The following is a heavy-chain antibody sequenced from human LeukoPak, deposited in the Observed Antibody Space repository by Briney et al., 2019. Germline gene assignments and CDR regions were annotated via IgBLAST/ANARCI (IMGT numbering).Heavy chain of an antibody. Sequence: GSLRLSCAASGFTFSSYGMHWVRQAPGKGLEWVAFIRYDGSNKYYADSVKGRFTISRDNSKNTLYLQMNSLRAEDTAFYHCARLKGEGAHFDNWGQGTLVTVSS. J-gene: IGHJ4*02. CDR3: ARLKGEGAHFDN. D-gene: IGHD1-26*01. CDR1: GFTFSSYG. CDR2: IRYDGSNK. V-gene: IGHV3-30*02.